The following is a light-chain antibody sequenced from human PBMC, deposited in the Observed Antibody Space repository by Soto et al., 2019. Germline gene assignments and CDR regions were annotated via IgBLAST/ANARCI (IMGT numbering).Light chain of an antibody. CDR3: QQYASSLM. Sequence: EIVLTQSPGSLSLSLGERATLSCRASQSVDSSFFAWYQQKPGQPPRLLMYGASRRATGSPDRFSGSGSGTDLALTMSRLEHEDFAVYYCQQYASSLMFVQATKVQI. V-gene: IGKV3-20*01. CDR1: QSVDSSF. CDR2: GAS. J-gene: IGKJ1*01.